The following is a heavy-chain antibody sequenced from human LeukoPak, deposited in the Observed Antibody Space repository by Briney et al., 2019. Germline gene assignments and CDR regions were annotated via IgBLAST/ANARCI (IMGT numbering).Heavy chain of an antibody. CDR2: IIPISGTA. V-gene: IGHV1-69*05. Sequence: SVKVSCKASGGTFSSYAISWVRQAPGQGLEWMGRIIPISGTANYAQKFQGRVTMTTDESTSTAYMELSSLRSEDTAVYYCARGLWELHAFDIWGQGTMVTVSS. CDR1: GGTFSSYA. D-gene: IGHD1-26*01. CDR3: ARGLWELHAFDI. J-gene: IGHJ3*02.